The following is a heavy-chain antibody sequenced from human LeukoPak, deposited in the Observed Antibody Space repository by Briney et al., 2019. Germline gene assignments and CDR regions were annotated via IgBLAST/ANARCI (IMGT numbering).Heavy chain of an antibody. CDR1: GFTFSSYG. CDR3: ARDPSQIAVAVTGDVY. J-gene: IGHJ4*02. V-gene: IGHV3-30*03. CDR2: MSYDGSNK. D-gene: IGHD6-19*01. Sequence: PGGSLRLSCAASGFTFSSYGMHWVRQAPGKGLEWVAVMSYDGSNKDYADSVKGRFTISRDNSKNTLYLQMNSLRAEDTAVYSCARDPSQIAVAVTGDVYWGQGTLVTVSS.